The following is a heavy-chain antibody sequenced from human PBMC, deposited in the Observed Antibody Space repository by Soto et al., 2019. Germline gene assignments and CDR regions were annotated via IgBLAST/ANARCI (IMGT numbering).Heavy chain of an antibody. J-gene: IGHJ6*02. CDR2: IYYSGST. V-gene: IGHV4-39*01. D-gene: IGHD3-10*01. Sequence: PSETLSLTCTVSGGSISSSSYYRGWIRQPPGKGLEWIGSIYYSGSTYYNPSLKSRVTISVDTSKNQFSLKLSSVTAADTAVYYCARHPFTRVRGVPYYYYGLDVWAQGTPVTVTS. CDR3: ARHPFTRVRGVPYYYYGLDV. CDR1: GGSISSSSYY.